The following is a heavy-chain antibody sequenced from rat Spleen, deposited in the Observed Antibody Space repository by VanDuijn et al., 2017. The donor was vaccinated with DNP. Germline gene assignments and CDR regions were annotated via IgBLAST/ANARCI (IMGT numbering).Heavy chain of an antibody. CDR1: GYSITSSYR. CDR2: INSAGST. Sequence: EVQLQESGPGLVKPSQSLSLTCSVTGYSITSSYRWNWIRKFPGNKLEWMGYINSAGSTNYNPSLKSRISITRDTSKNQFFLQVNSVTTEDTATYYCAREQLDWGQGVMVTVSS. D-gene: IGHD1-2*01. J-gene: IGHJ2*01. V-gene: IGHV3-3*01. CDR3: AREQLD.